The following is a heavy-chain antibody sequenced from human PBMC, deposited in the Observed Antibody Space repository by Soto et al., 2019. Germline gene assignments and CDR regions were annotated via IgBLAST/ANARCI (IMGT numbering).Heavy chain of an antibody. CDR2: ISFYNGHT. V-gene: IGHV1-18*01. CDR1: GDTVTKYG. Sequence: QVQLVQSGGEVKKPGASVKVSCKASGDTVTKYGISWVRQAPGQGLEWLGWISFYNGHTNYALKFQDRMTFTTDTSTRTASMELRSLTSDDTAVYYCASATSIAVAGKETWGQGTLVTVSS. J-gene: IGHJ4*02. D-gene: IGHD6-19*01. CDR3: ASATSIAVAGKET.